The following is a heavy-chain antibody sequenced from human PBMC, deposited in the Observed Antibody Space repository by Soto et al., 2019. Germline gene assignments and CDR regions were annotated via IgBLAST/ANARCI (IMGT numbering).Heavy chain of an antibody. CDR3: ARGSFNRDTAMDNGPYYYYYMDV. V-gene: IGHV1-69*02. J-gene: IGHJ6*03. D-gene: IGHD5-18*01. CDR2: IIPILGIA. Sequence: QVQLVQSGAEVKKPGSSVKVSCKASGGTFSSYTISWVRQAPGQGLEWMGRIIPILGIANYAQKFQGRVTLTADKSTSTAYMELSSLRSEDTAVYYCARGSFNRDTAMDNGPYYYYYMDVWGKGTTVTVSS. CDR1: GGTFSSYT.